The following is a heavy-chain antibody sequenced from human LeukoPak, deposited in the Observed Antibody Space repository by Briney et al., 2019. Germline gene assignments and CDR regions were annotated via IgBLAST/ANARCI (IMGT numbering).Heavy chain of an antibody. J-gene: IGHJ4*02. CDR2: INHSGST. Sequence: SETLSLTCAVYGGSFSGYYWSWIRQPPGKGLEWIGEINHSGSTNYNPSLKSRVTISLDTSKNQLSLKLRSVTAADTAVYYCAGHHPRNTVDFWGQGTLVTVSS. CDR3: AGHHPRNTVDF. CDR1: GGSFSGYY. V-gene: IGHV4-34*01. D-gene: IGHD2/OR15-2a*01.